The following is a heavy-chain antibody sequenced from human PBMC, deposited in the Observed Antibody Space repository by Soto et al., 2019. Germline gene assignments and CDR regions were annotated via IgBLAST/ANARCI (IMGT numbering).Heavy chain of an antibody. Sequence: SCKASGYTFTGYYMHWVRQAPGKGLEWVAVISYDGSNKYYADSVKGRFTISRDNAKNSLFLQMNSLRADDTAMYYCARDMWGQGMDVWGQGTTVTVSS. V-gene: IGHV3-30-3*01. J-gene: IGHJ6*02. CDR1: GYTFTGYY. D-gene: IGHD1-26*01. CDR2: ISYDGSNK. CDR3: ARDMWGQGMDV.